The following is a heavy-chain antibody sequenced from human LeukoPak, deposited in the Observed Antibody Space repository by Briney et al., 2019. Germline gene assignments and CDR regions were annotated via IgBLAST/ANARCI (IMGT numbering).Heavy chain of an antibody. CDR2: IYYSGST. V-gene: IGHV4-59*01. CDR1: GGSISSYY. Sequence: PSETLSLTCTVSGGSISSYYWSWIRQPPGKGLEWIGYIYYSGSTNYNPSLKSRVTISVDTSKNQFSLKLSSVTAADTAVYYCARDGLGITGWFDPWGQGTLVTVS. J-gene: IGHJ5*02. D-gene: IGHD1-14*01. CDR3: ARDGLGITGWFDP.